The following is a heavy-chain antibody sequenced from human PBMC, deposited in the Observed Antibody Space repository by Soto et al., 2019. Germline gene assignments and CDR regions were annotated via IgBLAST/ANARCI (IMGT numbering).Heavy chain of an antibody. J-gene: IGHJ4*02. CDR1: GGSISGSPNH. D-gene: IGHD6-19*01. V-gene: IGHV4-39*02. CDR3: AIPPPIEVAGPDY. Sequence: TSETLSLTCSVSGGSISGSPNHWGWIRQPPGKGLEWIGSIDDSGKVYYNPSLTGRATLFVDTSRNRFSLNLDSVTAADTAVYYCAIPPPIEVAGPDYWGQGTLVTVSS. CDR2: IDDSGKV.